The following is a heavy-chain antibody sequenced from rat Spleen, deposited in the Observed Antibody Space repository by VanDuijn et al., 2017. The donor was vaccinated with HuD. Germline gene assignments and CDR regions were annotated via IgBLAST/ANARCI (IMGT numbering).Heavy chain of an antibody. CDR2: ISPSGGST. CDR3: TTYYGYNSDFDY. CDR1: GFTFSNYG. J-gene: IGHJ2*01. D-gene: IGHD1-9*01. V-gene: IGHV5-19*01. Sequence: EVQLVESGGGLVQPGRSLKLSCAASGFTFSNYGMHWIRQAPTKGLEWVASISPSGGSTYYRDSVKGRFTISRDNAKSTLSLQMDSLRSEDTATYYCTTYYGYNSDFDYWGQGVMVTVSS.